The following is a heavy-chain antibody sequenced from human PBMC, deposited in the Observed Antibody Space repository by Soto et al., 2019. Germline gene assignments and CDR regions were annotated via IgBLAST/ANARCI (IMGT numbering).Heavy chain of an antibody. D-gene: IGHD3-22*01. CDR2: IYYSGSA. Sequence: SQTLSLTCTVFGGSISSGGYYWTWIRQHPGKGLEWIGYIYYSGSAYYNPSLKSRVTISIDTSKKQFSLKLSSVTAADTAIYYCARLFYDPRSYFDYWGQGILVTVSS. V-gene: IGHV4-31*03. CDR3: ARLFYDPRSYFDY. J-gene: IGHJ4*02. CDR1: GGSISSGGYY.